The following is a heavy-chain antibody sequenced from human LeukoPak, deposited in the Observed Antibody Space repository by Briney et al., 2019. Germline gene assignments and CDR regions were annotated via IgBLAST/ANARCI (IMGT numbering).Heavy chain of an antibody. CDR3: ARGVGSIATVHFNWFDP. D-gene: IGHD6-6*01. CDR1: GGSISSSSYY. J-gene: IGHJ5*02. V-gene: IGHV4-39*07. Sequence: PSETLSLTCTVSGGSISSSSYYWGWIRQPPGKGLEWIGSIYYSGSTYYNPSLKSRVTISVDTSKNQFSLKLSSVTAADTAVYYCARGVGSIATVHFNWFDPWGQGTLVTVSS. CDR2: IYYSGST.